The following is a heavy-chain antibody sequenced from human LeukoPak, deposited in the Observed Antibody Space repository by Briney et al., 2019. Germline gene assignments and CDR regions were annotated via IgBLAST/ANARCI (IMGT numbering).Heavy chain of an antibody. V-gene: IGHV4-61*02. CDR2: IYTSGST. CDR3: ARTLVGATRGYYYYYYMDV. CDR1: GGSISSGSYY. D-gene: IGHD1-26*01. Sequence: SETLSLTCTVSGGSISSGSYYWSWIRQPAGKGLEWIGRIYTSGSTNYNPSLKSRVTISVDTSKNQFSLKLSSVTAADTAVYYCARTLVGATRGYYYYYYMDVWGKGTTVTISS. J-gene: IGHJ6*03.